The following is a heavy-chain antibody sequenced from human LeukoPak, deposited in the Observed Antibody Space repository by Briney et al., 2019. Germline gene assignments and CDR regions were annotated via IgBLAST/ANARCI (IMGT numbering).Heavy chain of an antibody. D-gene: IGHD3-22*01. J-gene: IGHJ4*02. V-gene: IGHV4-31*03. Sequence: ASETLSLTCTVSGGSISSGGYYWSWIRQHPGKGLEWIGYIYYSGSTYYNPSLKSRVTISVDTSKNQFSLKLSSVTAADTAVYYCARYDYESSCYYYADYCVQGTLVNVSS. CDR1: GGSISSGGYY. CDR3: ARYDYESSCYYYADY. CDR2: IYYSGST.